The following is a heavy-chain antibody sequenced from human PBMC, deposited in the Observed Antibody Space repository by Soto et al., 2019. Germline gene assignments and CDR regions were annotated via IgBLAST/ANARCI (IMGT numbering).Heavy chain of an antibody. V-gene: IGHV4-34*01. CDR1: GGPFSGYY. D-gene: IGHD6-6*01. CDR3: ARGPSPDSSSINQYYYYYYMDV. CDR2: INHSGST. J-gene: IGHJ6*03. Sequence: QVQLQQWGAGLLKPSETLSLTCAVYGGPFSGYYWSWIRQPPGKGLEWIGEINHSGSTNYNPSLKSRVTISVDTSKNQFSLKLSSVTAADTAVYYCARGPSPDSSSINQYYYYYYMDVWGKGTTVTVSS.